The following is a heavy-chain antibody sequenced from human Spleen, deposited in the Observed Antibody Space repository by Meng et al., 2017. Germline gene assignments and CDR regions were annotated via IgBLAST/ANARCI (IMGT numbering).Heavy chain of an antibody. D-gene: IGHD4-11*01. CDR2: INHSGST. J-gene: IGHJ4*02. CDR3: ARGPTTMAHDFDY. CDR1: GGSFSDDY. Sequence: QSQLTEVGAGLSKSSETLSLTCVVSGGSFSDDYWSWIRQPPGKGLEWIGEINHSGSTNYNPSLESRATISVDTSQNNLSLKLSSVTAADSAVYYCARGPTTMAHDFDYWGQGTLVTVSS. V-gene: IGHV4-34*01.